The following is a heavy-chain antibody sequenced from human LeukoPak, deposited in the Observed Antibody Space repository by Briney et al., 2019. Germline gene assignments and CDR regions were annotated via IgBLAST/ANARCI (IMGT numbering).Heavy chain of an antibody. V-gene: IGHV7-4-1*02. CDR2: INTDTGNP. D-gene: IGHD3/OR15-3a*01. J-gene: IGHJ4*02. Sequence: WINTDTGNPTYAQGFTGRFVISLDTSVSTAYLQISSLKAEDTAVYYCARGTSGLVTPNDYWGQGTLVTVSS. CDR3: ARGTSGLVTPNDY.